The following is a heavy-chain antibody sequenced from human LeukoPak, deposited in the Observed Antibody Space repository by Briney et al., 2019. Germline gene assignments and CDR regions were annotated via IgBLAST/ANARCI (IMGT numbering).Heavy chain of an antibody. CDR2: ISYDGSNK. Sequence: GGSLRLSCAASGFTFSSYAMHWVRQAPGKGLEWVAVISYDGSNKYYADSVKGRFTISRDNSKNTLYLQMNSLRAEDTAVYYCARDLKYCSSTSCFWHYYYYGVDVWGQGTTVTVSS. D-gene: IGHD2-2*01. V-gene: IGHV3-30-3*01. CDR3: ARDLKYCSSTSCFWHYYYYGVDV. CDR1: GFTFSSYA. J-gene: IGHJ6*02.